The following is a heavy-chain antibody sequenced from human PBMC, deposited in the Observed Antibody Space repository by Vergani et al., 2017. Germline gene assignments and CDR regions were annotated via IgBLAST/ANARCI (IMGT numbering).Heavy chain of an antibody. V-gene: IGHV5-10-1*03. D-gene: IGHD3-16*01. CDR1: GYSFTSYW. CDR2: IDPSDSYT. Sequence: EVQLVQSGAEVKKPGESLRISCKGSGYSFTSYWISWVRQMPGKGLEWMGRIDPSDSYTNYSPSFQGHVTISADKSISTAYLQWSSLKASDTAMYYWARHKSKGDDYYYGMDVWGQGTTVTVSS. J-gene: IGHJ6*02. CDR3: ARHKSKGDDYYYGMDV.